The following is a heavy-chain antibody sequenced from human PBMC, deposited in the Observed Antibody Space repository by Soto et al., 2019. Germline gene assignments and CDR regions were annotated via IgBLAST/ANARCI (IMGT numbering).Heavy chain of an antibody. D-gene: IGHD2-15*01. Sequence: SETLSLTCTVFGGSIGSGGYYWSCIRQHPGKGLEWIGYIYYSGSTYYNPSLKSRVTISVDTSKNPSSLKLSSVTAADTAVYYCARGSCSGGSCYSPWGQGTLVTVSS. V-gene: IGHV4-31*03. J-gene: IGHJ5*02. CDR3: ARGSCSGGSCYSP. CDR2: IYYSGST. CDR1: GGSIGSGGYY.